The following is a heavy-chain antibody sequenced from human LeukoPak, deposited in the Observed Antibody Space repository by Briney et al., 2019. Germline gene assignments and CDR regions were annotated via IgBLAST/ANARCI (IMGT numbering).Heavy chain of an antibody. CDR1: GFTFSNYW. CDR3: ATYTQNFGAPDTDY. Sequence: PGGSLRLSCTVSGFTFSNYWMRWVRQAPGKGLEWVASIDKNGREKRYVDSVEGRFTISRDNAANSVYLQMTSLGAEDTAVYYCATYTQNFGAPDTDYWGQGTLVTVSS. V-gene: IGHV3-7*01. J-gene: IGHJ4*02. D-gene: IGHD3-10*01. CDR2: IDKNGREK.